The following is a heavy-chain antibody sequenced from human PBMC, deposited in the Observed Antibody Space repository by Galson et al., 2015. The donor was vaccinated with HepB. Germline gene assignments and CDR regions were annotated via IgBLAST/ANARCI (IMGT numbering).Heavy chain of an antibody. CDR1: GSTFTSYY. CDR2: INPSGGST. D-gene: IGHD2-15*01. J-gene: IGHJ3*02. V-gene: IGHV1-46*01. CDR3: ARDPSSPTRKDAFDI. Sequence: SVKVSCKASGSTFTSYYMHWVRQAPGQGLEWLGIINPSGGSTSYAQKFQGRVTMTRDTSTSTVYMELSSLRSEDTAVYYCARDPSSPTRKDAFDIWGQGTMVTVSS.